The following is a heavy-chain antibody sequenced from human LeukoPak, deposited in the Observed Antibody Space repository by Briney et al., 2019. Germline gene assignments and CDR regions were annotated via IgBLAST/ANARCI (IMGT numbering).Heavy chain of an antibody. V-gene: IGHV3-7*01. D-gene: IGHD2-15*01. CDR3: ARDKSYCSGGSCYYFDY. CDR2: IKQDGSEK. CDR1: GFTFSSYW. Sequence: GGPLRLSCAASGFTFSSYWMSWVRQAPGKGLEWVANIKQDGSEKYYVDSVKGRFTISRDNAKNSLYLQMNSLRAEDTAVYYCARDKSYCSGGSCYYFDYWGQGTLVTVSS. J-gene: IGHJ4*02.